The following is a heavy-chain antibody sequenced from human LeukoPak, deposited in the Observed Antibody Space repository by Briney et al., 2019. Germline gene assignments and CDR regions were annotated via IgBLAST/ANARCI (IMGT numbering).Heavy chain of an antibody. J-gene: IGHJ6*02. D-gene: IGHD3-3*01. CDR1: GGSFSGYY. V-gene: IGHV4-30-4*08. CDR2: IYYSGST. CDR3: ARDSITVFGVVPTYYGMDV. Sequence: SETLSLTCAVYGGSFSGYYWSWIRQPPGKGLEWSGYIYYSGSTYYNPSLKSRVTISVDTSKNQFSLKLSSVTAADTAVYYCARDSITVFGVVPTYYGMDVWGQGTTVTVSS.